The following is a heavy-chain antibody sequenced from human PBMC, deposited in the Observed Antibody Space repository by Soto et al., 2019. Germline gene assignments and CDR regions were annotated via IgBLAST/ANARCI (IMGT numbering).Heavy chain of an antibody. J-gene: IGHJ6*03. D-gene: IGHD3-3*01. Sequence: SETLSLTCTVSGGSISSYYWGWIRQPPGKGLEWIGYIYYSGSTNYNPSLKSRVTISVDTSKNQFSLKLSSVTAADTAVYYCARREDSYDFWSGYNYYMDVWGKGTTVTVSS. CDR2: IYYSGST. CDR1: GGSISSYY. CDR3: ARREDSYDFWSGYNYYMDV. V-gene: IGHV4-59*08.